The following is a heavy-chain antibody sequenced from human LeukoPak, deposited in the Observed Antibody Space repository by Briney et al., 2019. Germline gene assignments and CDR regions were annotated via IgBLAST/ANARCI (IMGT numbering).Heavy chain of an antibody. CDR2: ISYDGSNK. CDR3: AKDFTSLGYCSSTSCYGRN. D-gene: IGHD2-2*01. CDR1: GFTFSSYW. Sequence: GGSLRLSCAASGFTFSSYWMSWVRQAPGKGLEWVAVISYDGSNKYYADSVKGRFTISRDNSKNTLYLQMNSLRAEDTAVYYCAKDFTSLGYCSSTSCYGRNWGQGTLVTVSS. J-gene: IGHJ4*02. V-gene: IGHV3-30*18.